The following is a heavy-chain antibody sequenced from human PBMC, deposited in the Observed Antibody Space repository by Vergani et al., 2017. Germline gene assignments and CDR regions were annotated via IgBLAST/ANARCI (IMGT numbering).Heavy chain of an antibody. V-gene: IGHV1-18*01. J-gene: IGHJ4*02. D-gene: IGHD3-3*01. CDR1: GYTFTSYG. CDR3: ARXQDDFWSGYYTPVEFDY. Sequence: QVQLVQSGAEVKKPGASVKVSCKASGYTFTSYGISWVRQAPGQGLEWMGWISAYNGNTNYAQKLQGRVTMTTDTSTSTSYMELRSLRADDTAVYYCARXQDDFWSGYYTPVEFDYWGQGTLVTVSS. CDR2: ISAYNGNT.